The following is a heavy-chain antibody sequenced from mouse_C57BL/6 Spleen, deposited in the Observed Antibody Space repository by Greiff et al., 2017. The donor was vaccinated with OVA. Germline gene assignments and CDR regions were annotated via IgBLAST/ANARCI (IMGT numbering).Heavy chain of an antibody. D-gene: IGHD2-5*01. CDR1: GFTFSDYG. Sequence: DVQLVESGGGLVQPGGSLKLSCAASGFTFSDYGMAWVRQAPRKGPEWVAFISNLAYSIYYADTVTGRFTISRENAKNTLYLEMSRLRSEDTAMYYCATHGSNYEGFAYWGQGTLVTVSA. CDR2: ISNLAYSI. CDR3: ATHGSNYEGFAY. J-gene: IGHJ3*01. V-gene: IGHV5-15*01.